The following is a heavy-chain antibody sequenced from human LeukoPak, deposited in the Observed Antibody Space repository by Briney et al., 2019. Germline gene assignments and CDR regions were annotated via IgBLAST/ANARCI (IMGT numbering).Heavy chain of an antibody. CDR2: IYYSGST. J-gene: IGHJ4*02. V-gene: IGHV4-39*01. CDR3: ARHSGATRPNFEY. Sequence: SETLSLTCTVSGGSISSSSYYWGWIRQPPGKGLEWIGSIYYSGSTYYNPSLKSRVTISVDTSKNQFSLKLSSVTAADTAVYYCARHSGATRPNFEYWGQGTLVTVSS. D-gene: IGHD6-6*01. CDR1: GGSISSSSYY.